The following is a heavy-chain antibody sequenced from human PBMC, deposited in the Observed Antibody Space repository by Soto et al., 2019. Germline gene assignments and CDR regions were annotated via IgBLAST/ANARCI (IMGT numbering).Heavy chain of an antibody. CDR3: ARATIVATITY. J-gene: IGHJ4*02. Sequence: PSETLSLTCAVYGGSFSGYYWSWIRQPPGKGLEWIGEINHSGSTNYNPSLKSRVTISVDTSKNQFSLKLSSVTAADTAVYYCARATIVATITYWGQGTLVTVSS. D-gene: IGHD5-12*01. CDR1: GGSFSGYY. V-gene: IGHV4-34*01. CDR2: INHSGST.